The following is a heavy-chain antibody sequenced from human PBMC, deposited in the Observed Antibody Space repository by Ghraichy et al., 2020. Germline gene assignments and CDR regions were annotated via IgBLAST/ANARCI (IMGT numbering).Heavy chain of an antibody. J-gene: IGHJ4*02. D-gene: IGHD6-13*01. Sequence: SETLSLTCAVYGGSFSGYYWSWIRQPPGKGLEWIGEINHSGSTNYNPSLKSRVTISVDTSKNQFSLKLSSVTAADTAVYYCARRDTAAGPDYWGQGTLVTVSS. CDR3: ARRDTAAGPDY. CDR2: INHSGST. V-gene: IGHV4-34*01. CDR1: GGSFSGYY.